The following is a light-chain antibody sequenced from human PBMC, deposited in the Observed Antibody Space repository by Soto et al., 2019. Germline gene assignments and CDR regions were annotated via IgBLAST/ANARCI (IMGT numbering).Light chain of an antibody. Sequence: QSALTQPASVSGSPGQSITISCTGTSSDVGAYKYVSWYQQHPGKAPQLMIYEVGNRPSGVSNRFSGSKSGNTASLTISGLQAEDEADYYCSSYTTSNTLVVFGGGTKLTVL. J-gene: IGLJ3*02. CDR3: SSYTTSNTLVV. V-gene: IGLV2-14*01. CDR2: EVG. CDR1: SSDVGAYKY.